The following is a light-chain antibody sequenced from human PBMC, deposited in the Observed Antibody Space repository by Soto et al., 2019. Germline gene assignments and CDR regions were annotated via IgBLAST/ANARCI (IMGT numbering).Light chain of an antibody. Sequence: QSVLTQPPSASGTPGQRVTISCSGSSSNIGSNYVYWYQQLPGTAPKLLIYRNNQRPSGVPDRFSGSKSGTSASLVISGLRSEDEADYYCAAWDDSLSGAVFGGGTKLTVL. CDR3: AAWDDSLSGAV. CDR1: SSNIGSNY. CDR2: RNN. J-gene: IGLJ2*01. V-gene: IGLV1-47*01.